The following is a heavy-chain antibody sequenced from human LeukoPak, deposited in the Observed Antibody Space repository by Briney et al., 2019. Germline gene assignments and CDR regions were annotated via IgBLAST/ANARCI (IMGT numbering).Heavy chain of an antibody. CDR1: GYTFTTYD. D-gene: IGHD3-22*01. Sequence: ASVKVSCKASGYTFTTYDITWVRQATGQGLEWMGWMNPNSGDTAYAQKFQGRVAMTRDTSINTAYMELSSLRSEDTAVYYCAGAYYYDSSGYSEYWGQGTLVTVSS. CDR2: MNPNSGDT. V-gene: IGHV1-8*01. CDR3: AGAYYYDSSGYSEY. J-gene: IGHJ4*02.